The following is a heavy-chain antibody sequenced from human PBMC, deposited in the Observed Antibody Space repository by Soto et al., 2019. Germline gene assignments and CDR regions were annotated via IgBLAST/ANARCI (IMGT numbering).Heavy chain of an antibody. J-gene: IGHJ4*02. V-gene: IGHV3-23*01. Sequence: EVQLLESGGGLVQPGGSLRLSCAASGFTFSSYAMSWVRQAPGKGLEWVSAISGSGISTYYADSVKGRFTISRDNSKNTLYLQPNSLRSDDTAVYYCAKEEGYSSGWTEIDYWGQGTLVTVSS. D-gene: IGHD6-19*01. CDR2: ISGSGIST. CDR1: GFTFSSYA. CDR3: AKEEGYSSGWTEIDY.